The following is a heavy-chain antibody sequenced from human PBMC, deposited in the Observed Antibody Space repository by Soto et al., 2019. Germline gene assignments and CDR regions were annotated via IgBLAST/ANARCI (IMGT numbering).Heavy chain of an antibody. CDR2: IYYSGST. CDR1: GGSISSYY. V-gene: IGHV4-59*01. Sequence: PSETLSLTCTVSGGSISSYYWSRIRQPPGKGLEWIGYIYYSGSTNYNPSLKSRVTISVDTSKNQFSLKLSSVTAADTAVYYCARALWGSYRQYYFDYWGQGTLVTVSS. CDR3: ARALWGSYRQYYFDY. J-gene: IGHJ4*02. D-gene: IGHD3-16*02.